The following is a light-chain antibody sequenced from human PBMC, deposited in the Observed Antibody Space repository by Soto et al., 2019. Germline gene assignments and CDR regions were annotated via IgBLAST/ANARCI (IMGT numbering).Light chain of an antibody. Sequence: TPPPYSLALHVTARCTITSKSSQRLLYSSKNKKLLAWYKKKQGKNNXLXXSWAYTRHYGLHDRFSGSGSGKDLTLTITGAKVEDVEGYYCQQYDSSREITVGKGTRLEI. CDR1: QRLLYSSKNKKL. J-gene: IGKJ5*01. CDR3: QQYDSSREIT. V-gene: IGKV4-1*01. CDR2: WAY.